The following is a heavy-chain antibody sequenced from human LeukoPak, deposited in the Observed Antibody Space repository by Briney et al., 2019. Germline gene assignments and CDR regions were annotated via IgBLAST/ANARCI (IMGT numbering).Heavy chain of an antibody. J-gene: IGHJ4*02. CDR1: GGSISSYY. D-gene: IGHD6-13*01. V-gene: IGHV4-59*01. Sequence: SETLSLTCTVSGGSISSYYWSWIRQPPGKGREWIGYIYYSGSTNYNPSLKSRVTISVDTSKNQFSLKLSSVTAADTAVYYCAMSGIAADYFDYWGQGTLVTVSS. CDR3: AMSGIAADYFDY. CDR2: IYYSGST.